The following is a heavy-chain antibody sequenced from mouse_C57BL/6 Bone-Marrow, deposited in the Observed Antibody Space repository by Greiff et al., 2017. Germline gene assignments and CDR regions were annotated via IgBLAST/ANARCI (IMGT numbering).Heavy chain of an antibody. CDR2: IYPGSGST. CDR1: GYTFTSYW. Sequence: QVQLQQPGAELVKPGASVKMSCKASGYTFTSYWITWVKQRPGQGLEWIGDIYPGSGSTNYNEKFKSKATLTVDTSSSTAYMQLSSLTSEDSAVYYCARWSIVTPYYYAMDYWGQGTSVTVSS. D-gene: IGHD2-5*01. V-gene: IGHV1-55*01. J-gene: IGHJ4*01. CDR3: ARWSIVTPYYYAMDY.